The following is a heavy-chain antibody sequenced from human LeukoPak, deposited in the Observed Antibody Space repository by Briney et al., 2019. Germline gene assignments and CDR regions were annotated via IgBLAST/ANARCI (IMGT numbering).Heavy chain of an antibody. D-gene: IGHD2-2*02. CDR2: MNPNSGNT. Sequence: ASVKVSCKASGYTFTSYDINWVRQATGQGLEWMGWMNPNSGNTGYAQKFQGRVTMTRNTSISTAYMELSSLRSEDTAVYYCARVSTRRAAAILPYWGQGTLVTVSS. V-gene: IGHV1-8*01. CDR3: ARVSTRRAAAILPY. CDR1: GYTFTSYD. J-gene: IGHJ4*02.